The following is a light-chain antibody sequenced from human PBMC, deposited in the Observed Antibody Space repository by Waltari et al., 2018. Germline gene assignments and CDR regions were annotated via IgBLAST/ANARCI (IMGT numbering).Light chain of an antibody. CDR2: WAS. J-gene: IGKJ1*01. Sequence: DIVMTQSPDSLAVSLGERATINCKSSQSVLMSPNNKNSLAWYQQKPGQPPKLLMYWASTRASGVAGRLSGSGSGTDFTLTISSLQAEDVAVDYCLHYYNIPRPFGQGTKVEIK. CDR1: QSVLMSPNNKNS. V-gene: IGKV4-1*01. CDR3: LHYYNIPRP.